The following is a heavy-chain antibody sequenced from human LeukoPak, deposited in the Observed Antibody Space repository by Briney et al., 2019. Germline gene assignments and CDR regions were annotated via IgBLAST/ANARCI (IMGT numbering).Heavy chain of an antibody. CDR2: IIPIFGTA. CDR1: GGTFSSYA. J-gene: IGHJ5*02. Sequence: ASVKVSCKXSGGTFSSYAISWVRQAPGQGLEWMGGIIPIFGTANYAQKFQGRVTITADESTSTAYMELSSLRSEDAAVYYCARQDYDFWSGSPNWFDPWGQGTLVTVSS. D-gene: IGHD3-3*01. CDR3: ARQDYDFWSGSPNWFDP. V-gene: IGHV1-69*13.